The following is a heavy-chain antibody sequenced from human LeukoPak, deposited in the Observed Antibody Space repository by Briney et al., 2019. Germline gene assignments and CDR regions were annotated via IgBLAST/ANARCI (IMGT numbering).Heavy chain of an antibody. CDR1: GFTFSSYG. V-gene: IGHV3-33*01. Sequence: PGGSLRLSCAASGFTFSSYGMHWVRQAPGKGLEWVAVIWYDGSNKYYADSVKGRFTISRDNSKNTLYPQMNSLRAEDTAVYYCARPYSPYYYYGMDVWGQGTTVTVSS. J-gene: IGHJ6*02. CDR2: IWYDGSNK. CDR3: ARPYSPYYYYGMDV. D-gene: IGHD6-13*01.